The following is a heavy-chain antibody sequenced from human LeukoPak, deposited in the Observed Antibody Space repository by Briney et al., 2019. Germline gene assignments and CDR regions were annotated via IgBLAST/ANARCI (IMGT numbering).Heavy chain of an antibody. D-gene: IGHD3-16*01. Sequence: PSETLSLTCAVSGYSVSSGYFWGWIRQSPGKGLEWIGSTIHRGSTYHNPPLMRRATISLDSSKNHLSLKLRSVTAADKAIYYCARGGLTLRTWYFDLWGRGTLVTVS. J-gene: IGHJ2*01. CDR1: GYSVSSGYF. CDR2: TIHRGST. CDR3: ARGGLTLRTWYFDL. V-gene: IGHV4-38-2*01.